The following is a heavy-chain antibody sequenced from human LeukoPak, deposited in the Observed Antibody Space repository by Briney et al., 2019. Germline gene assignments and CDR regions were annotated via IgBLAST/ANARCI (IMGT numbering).Heavy chain of an antibody. D-gene: IGHD3-22*01. CDR3: AKYYDSSGYDSYFDY. J-gene: IGHJ4*02. CDR1: GFTFSDYY. CDR2: ISSSGSTI. Sequence: GGSLRLSCAASGFTFSDYYMSWIRQAPGKGLEWVSYISSSGSTIYYADSVKGRFTISRDNSKNTLYLQMNSLRAEDTAVYYCAKYYDSSGYDSYFDYWGQGTLVTVSS. V-gene: IGHV3-11*01.